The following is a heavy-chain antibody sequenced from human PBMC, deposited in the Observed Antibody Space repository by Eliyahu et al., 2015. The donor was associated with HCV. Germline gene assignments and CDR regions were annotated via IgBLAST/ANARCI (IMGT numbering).Heavy chain of an antibody. Sequence: QVQLQESGPGLVKPSQTLSLTCPVPGGXISSGGYYWSWIRQHPGKGLEWIGYIYYSGSTYYNPSLKSRVTISVDTSKNQFSLKLSSVTAADTAVYYCARVQGSVVYFDYWGQGTLVTVSS. CDR2: IYYSGST. V-gene: IGHV4-31*03. J-gene: IGHJ4*02. CDR3: ARVQGSVVYFDY. D-gene: IGHD4-23*01. CDR1: GGXISSGGYY.